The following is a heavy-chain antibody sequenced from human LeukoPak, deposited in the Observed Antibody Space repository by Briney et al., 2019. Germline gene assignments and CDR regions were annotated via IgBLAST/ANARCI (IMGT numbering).Heavy chain of an antibody. Sequence: NPSETLSLTCTVSGGSISSSSYYWGWIRQPPGKGLEWIGSIYYSGSTYYNPSLKSRVTISVDTSKNQFSLKLSSVTAADTAVYYCARGGSWRLRLSTWEYMDVWGKGTTVTVSS. D-gene: IGHD5-12*01. CDR2: IYYSGST. V-gene: IGHV4-39*01. CDR1: GGSISSSSYY. J-gene: IGHJ6*03. CDR3: ARGGSWRLRLSTWEYMDV.